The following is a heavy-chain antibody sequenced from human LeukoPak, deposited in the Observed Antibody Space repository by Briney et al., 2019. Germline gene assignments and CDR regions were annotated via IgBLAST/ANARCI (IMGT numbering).Heavy chain of an antibody. V-gene: IGHV3-30*18. CDR1: GFTFSSYG. J-gene: IGHJ4*02. D-gene: IGHD3-10*01. Sequence: GGSLRLSCAPSGFTFSSYGMHWVRQAPARGVEWVAGISLAGSNKYYAASVKGRFTISRDNSKNTLYMQMNSLRAEDTAVYYCAKDAVRGVMRYYIDYWGQGTLVTVSS. CDR3: AKDAVRGVMRYYIDY. CDR2: ISLAGSNK.